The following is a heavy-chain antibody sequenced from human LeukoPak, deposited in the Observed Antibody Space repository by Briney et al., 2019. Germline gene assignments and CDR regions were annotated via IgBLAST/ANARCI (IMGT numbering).Heavy chain of an antibody. Sequence: GGSLRLSCAASGFTFSRYSMNWVRQAPGKGLEWVSSISSSSSYIYYADSVKGRFTISRDNAKNSLYLQMNSLRAEDTAVYYCARERDYDFWSGYYIRGWYPDAFDIWGQGTMVTVSS. D-gene: IGHD3-3*01. V-gene: IGHV3-21*01. CDR1: GFTFSRYS. J-gene: IGHJ3*02. CDR2: ISSSSSYI. CDR3: ARERDYDFWSGYYIRGWYPDAFDI.